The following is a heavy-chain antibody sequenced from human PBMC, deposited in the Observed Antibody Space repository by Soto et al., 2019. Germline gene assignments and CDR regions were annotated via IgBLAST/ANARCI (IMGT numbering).Heavy chain of an antibody. CDR1: GDSVSSNSAA. Sequence: PSQTLSLTCAISGDSVSSNSAAWNWIRQSPSRGLEWLGRTYYRSKWYNDYAVSVKSRITINPDTSKNQFSLQLNSVTPEDTAVYYCARVKYLLLGGGHYSSYGMDVWGQGTTVTVSS. J-gene: IGHJ6*02. D-gene: IGHD2-2*01. CDR3: ARVKYLLLGGGHYSSYGMDV. CDR2: TYYRSKWYN. V-gene: IGHV6-1*01.